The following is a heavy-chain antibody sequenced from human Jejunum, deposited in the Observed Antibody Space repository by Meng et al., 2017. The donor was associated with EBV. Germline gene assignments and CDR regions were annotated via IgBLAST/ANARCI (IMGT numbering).Heavy chain of an antibody. V-gene: IGHV1-69*15. D-gene: IGHD4-17*01. CDR3: ARAGGDYEDY. CDR1: GDRFGTYS. J-gene: IGHJ4*02. CDR2: TVPIFGTT. Sequence: QLVQSGDEVKKPGSSVKVSCKASGDRFGTYSVSWVRQAPGQGLEWMGNTVPIFGTTSYAQKFQGRVTITADESTRTAFMELRNLRSEDSAMYYCARAGGDYEDYWGQGTLVTVSS.